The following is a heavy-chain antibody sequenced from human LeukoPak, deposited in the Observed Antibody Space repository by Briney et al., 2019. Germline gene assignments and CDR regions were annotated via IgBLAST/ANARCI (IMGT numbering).Heavy chain of an antibody. CDR2: IIPIFGTA. J-gene: IGHJ5*02. Sequence: SVKVSCKASGGSFRNYGITWVRQAPGQRLEWMGGIIPIFGTANYAQKFQGRVTITTDESTSTPYMELRSLRSEDTAVYYCARDMEMATTESWGQGTLVTVSS. CDR1: GGSFRNYG. D-gene: IGHD5-24*01. V-gene: IGHV1-69*05. CDR3: ARDMEMATTES.